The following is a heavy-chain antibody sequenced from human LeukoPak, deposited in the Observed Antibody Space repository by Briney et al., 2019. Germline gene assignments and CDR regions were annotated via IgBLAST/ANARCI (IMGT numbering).Heavy chain of an antibody. J-gene: IGHJ4*02. Sequence: SETLSLTCTVSGGSISSYYWSWIRQPPGKGLEWIGYIYYSGSTNYNPSLKSRVTISVDTSKNQFSLKLNSVTAADTAVYYCARSANTAMVRGLGFWGQGTLVTVS. CDR2: IYYSGST. CDR1: GGSISSYY. V-gene: IGHV4-59*01. D-gene: IGHD5-18*01. CDR3: ARSANTAMVRGLGF.